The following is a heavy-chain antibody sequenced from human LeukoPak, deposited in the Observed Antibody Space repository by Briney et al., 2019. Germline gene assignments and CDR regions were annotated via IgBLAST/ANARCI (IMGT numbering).Heavy chain of an antibody. V-gene: IGHV3-23*01. D-gene: IGHD3-22*01. J-gene: IGHJ4*02. CDR3: ARIRAPYDSSGYSDY. Sequence: GGSLRLSCAASRFTFSTYALTWVRQAPGKGLEWVSTTSGSGGSTYYADSVKGRFTISRDNSKNTLYLQMNSLRAEDTAVYYCARIRAPYDSSGYSDYWGQGTLVTVSS. CDR2: TSGSGGST. CDR1: RFTFSTYA.